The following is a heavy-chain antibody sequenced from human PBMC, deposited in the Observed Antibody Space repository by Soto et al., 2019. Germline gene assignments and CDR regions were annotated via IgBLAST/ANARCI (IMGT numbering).Heavy chain of an antibody. J-gene: IGHJ4*02. CDR3: ATLPRGH. D-gene: IGHD3-10*01. V-gene: IGHV4-59*08. Sequence: QVQLQESGPGLVKPSETLSLTCTVSGGSISNYYWSWIRQPPGKGLEWIGYIFYSGSTKYNPSLKSRATISIDTSKKQVSLKLSSVTAEDTAVYYCATLPRGHWGQGTLVTVSS. CDR1: GGSISNYY. CDR2: IFYSGST.